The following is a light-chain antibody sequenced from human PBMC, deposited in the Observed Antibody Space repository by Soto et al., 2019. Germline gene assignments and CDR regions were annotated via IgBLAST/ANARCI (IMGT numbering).Light chain of an antibody. V-gene: IGKV1-5*01. CDR1: QSISSW. CDR2: DAS. CDR3: QQYNSYWT. Sequence: DIQMTQSPSTLSASLGDRGNITCRASQSISSWLAWYQQKPGKAPKLLIYDASSLESGVPSRFSGRGSGTEFTLTISSLQPDDFATYYCQQYNSYWTFGQGTKVDIK. J-gene: IGKJ1*01.